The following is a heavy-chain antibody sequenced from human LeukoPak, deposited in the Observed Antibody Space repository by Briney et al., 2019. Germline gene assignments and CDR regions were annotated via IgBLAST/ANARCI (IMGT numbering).Heavy chain of an antibody. CDR1: GFTFDSYN. CDR3: AQDLAWGAFDH. CDR2: IRSYGSYI. J-gene: IGHJ4*02. V-gene: IGHV3-21*04. D-gene: IGHD7-27*01. Sequence: GGSLRLSCAASGFTFDSYNMNWVRQAPGKGLEWVASIRSYGSYIHYADSVKGRFTISRDDAKKSLYLQMNSLRVEDTAVYYCAQDLAWGAFDHWGQGTLVTVSS.